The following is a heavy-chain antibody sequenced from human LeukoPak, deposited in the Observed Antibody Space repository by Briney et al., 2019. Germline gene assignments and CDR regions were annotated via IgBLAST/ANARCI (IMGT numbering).Heavy chain of an antibody. CDR1: GGSISSSSSY. J-gene: IGHJ5*02. V-gene: IGHV4-39*07. D-gene: IGHD6-13*01. CDR2: IYYSGST. CDR3: ARYATAGGPNWFDP. Sequence: SETLSLTCTVSGGSISSSSSYWGWIRQPPGKGLEWIGGIYYSGSTSYNPSLKSRVTISVDTSKNHFSLKLSSVTAADTAVYYCARYATAGGPNWFDPWGQGTLVTVSS.